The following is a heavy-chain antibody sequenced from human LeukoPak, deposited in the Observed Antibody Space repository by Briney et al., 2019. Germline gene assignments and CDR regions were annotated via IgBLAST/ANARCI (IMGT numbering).Heavy chain of an antibody. J-gene: IGHJ3*02. CDR3: ARDFGSYDAFDI. Sequence: GASVKVSCKASGYTFTGYYMHGVRQAPGQGLEWMGRINPNSGGTNYAQKFQGRVTMTRDTSISTAYMELSRLRSDDTAVYYCARDFGSYDAFDIWGQGTMVTVSS. D-gene: IGHD1-26*01. CDR2: INPNSGGT. CDR1: GYTFTGYY. V-gene: IGHV1-2*06.